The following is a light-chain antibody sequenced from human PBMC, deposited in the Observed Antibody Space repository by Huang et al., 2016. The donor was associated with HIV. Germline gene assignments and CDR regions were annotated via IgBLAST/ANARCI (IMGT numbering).Light chain of an antibody. Sequence: DIVMTQSPDSLAVSLGERATIDCKSSQSVLYSSNTKNYLAWYQQKSGQSPKLLIYWASTREAGVPDRCSGSGSGTDFTLTISSLQAEDVAVYYCQQYYSIPWTFGQGTKVEVK. CDR3: QQYYSIPWT. CDR1: QSVLYSSNTKNY. CDR2: WAS. J-gene: IGKJ1*01. V-gene: IGKV4-1*01.